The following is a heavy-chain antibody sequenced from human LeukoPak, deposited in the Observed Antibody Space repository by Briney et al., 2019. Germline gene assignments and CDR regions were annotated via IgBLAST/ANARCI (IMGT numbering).Heavy chain of an antibody. CDR1: GYTFTDYY. CDR2: INPNSGDT. CDR3: ARRGDDTTTYYSYYYMDV. V-gene: IGHV1-2*02. J-gene: IGHJ6*03. D-gene: IGHD2/OR15-2a*01. Sequence: GASVKVSCKASGYTFTDYYMHWVRQAPGQGLEWMGWINPNSGDTDYAQKFQGRVTMTRDTSISTAYMELNRLRSDDTAVYYCARRGDDTTTYYSYYYMDVWGKGTTVTISS.